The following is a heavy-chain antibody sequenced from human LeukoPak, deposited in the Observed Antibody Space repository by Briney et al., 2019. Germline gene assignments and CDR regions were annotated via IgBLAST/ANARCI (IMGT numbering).Heavy chain of an antibody. D-gene: IGHD1-26*01. CDR2: ISGSSSTI. J-gene: IGHJ4*02. CDR1: GFTFSSYS. V-gene: IGHV3-48*04. CDR3: ARDRGGSYSAIDY. Sequence: GGSLRLSCAASGFTFSSYSMNWVRRAPGKGLEWVSFISGSSSTIYYADSVKGRFTISRDNAKNSLYLQMNSLRAEDTAVYYCARDRGGSYSAIDYWGQGTLVTVSS.